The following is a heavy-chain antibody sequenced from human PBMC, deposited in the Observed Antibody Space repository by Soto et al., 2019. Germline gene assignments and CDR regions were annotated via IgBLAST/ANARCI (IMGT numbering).Heavy chain of an antibody. Sequence: QVQLVESGGGVVQPGTSLRLSCAASGFTFSNYALHWVRQAPGKGLEWVAAISHDGKRDYYTESVKGRFTISRDNSKNPLFMEMNGLRADDTAVYSCARGQRYGDYSFYRALDIWGQGPMVTVSS. V-gene: IGHV3-30*03. CDR2: ISHDGKRD. CDR1: GFTFSNYA. J-gene: IGHJ3*02. D-gene: IGHD4-17*01. CDR3: ARGQRYGDYSFYRALDI.